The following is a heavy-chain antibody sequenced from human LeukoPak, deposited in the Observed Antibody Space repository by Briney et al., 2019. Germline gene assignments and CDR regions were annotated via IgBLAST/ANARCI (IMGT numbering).Heavy chain of an antibody. J-gene: IGHJ6*03. V-gene: IGHV3-48*01. CDR1: GFTFSSYS. Sequence: GGSLRLSCAASGFTFSSYSMNWVRQAPGKGLEWVSYISSSSSTIYYADSVKGRFTISRDNAKNSLYLQMNSLRAEDTAVYYCVRDGGYYGSGNMDVWGKGTTVTVSS. CDR3: VRDGGYYGSGNMDV. D-gene: IGHD3-10*01. CDR2: ISSSSSTI.